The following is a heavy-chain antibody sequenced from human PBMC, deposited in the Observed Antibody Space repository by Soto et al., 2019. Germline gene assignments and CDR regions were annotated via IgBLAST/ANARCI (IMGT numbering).Heavy chain of an antibody. J-gene: IGHJ4*02. CDR2: IYHTGST. CDR3: AGRFGEARGLDS. CDR1: GVSITTTGYS. D-gene: IGHD3-10*01. Sequence: QLQLQESGSRLVKPSQTLSLTCAVSGVSITTTGYSWSWIRQPPGKALEWIGYIYHTGSTYYNSSVKSRVTISLDRTKNQTALYLSSVTAAGTAVYCCAGRFGEARGLDSWGQGTLVTVSS. V-gene: IGHV4-30-2*01.